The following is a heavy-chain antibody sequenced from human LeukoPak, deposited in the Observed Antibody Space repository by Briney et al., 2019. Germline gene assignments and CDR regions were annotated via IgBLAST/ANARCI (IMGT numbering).Heavy chain of an antibody. V-gene: IGHV4-59*08. D-gene: IGHD6-6*01. CDR3: ARHEYSSSSEGFDY. CDR1: GGSIYSYY. J-gene: IGHJ4*02. Sequence: PSETLSLTCTVSGGSIYSYYWSWIRQPPGKGLEWIGYIYYSGRTNYNPSLKSRVTISVDMSKNHFSLKLTSVTAPDTAVYYCARHEYSSSSEGFDYWGQGTLVTVSS. CDR2: IYYSGRT.